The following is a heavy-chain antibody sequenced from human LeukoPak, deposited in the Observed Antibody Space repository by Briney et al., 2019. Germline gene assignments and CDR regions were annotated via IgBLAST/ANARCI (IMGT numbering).Heavy chain of an antibody. CDR1: GFTFSSYS. CDR3: AGDRSAVAGIRGDY. J-gene: IGHJ4*02. V-gene: IGHV3-21*01. D-gene: IGHD6-19*01. Sequence: PGGSLRLSCAASGFTFSSYSMNWVRQAPGKGLEWVSSIRSSSTYTYYADSVKGRFTISRDNAKNSLYLKMISLRAEDTAVYYCAGDRSAVAGIRGDYWGQGTLVTVSS. CDR2: IRSSSTYT.